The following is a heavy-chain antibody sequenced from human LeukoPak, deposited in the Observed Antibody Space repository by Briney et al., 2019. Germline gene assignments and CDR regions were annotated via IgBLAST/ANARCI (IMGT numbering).Heavy chain of an antibody. Sequence: KPGGSLRLSCAASGFTFSSYSMNWVRQAPGKGLEWVSYISESSTSIYYADSVKGRFTISRDNAKNSLYLQMNSLRAEDTALYYCAKDSMPRGVKHLDWFDPWGQGTLVTVPS. CDR2: ISESSTSI. CDR3: AKDSMPRGVKHLDWFDP. CDR1: GFTFSSYS. D-gene: IGHD3-10*01. J-gene: IGHJ5*02. V-gene: IGHV3-48*04.